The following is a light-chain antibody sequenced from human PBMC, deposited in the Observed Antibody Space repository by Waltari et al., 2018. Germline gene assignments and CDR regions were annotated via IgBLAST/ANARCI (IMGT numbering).Light chain of an antibody. CDR2: DAS. J-gene: IGKJ1*01. Sequence: EIVLTQSPGPLSLSPGERDTLSCRASQSVGRYLAWYQQKPGQAPRLLIYDASTRATGIPDRFSGSGSGTDFSLTISRLESEDFAVYYCQKYVNLPATFGQGTKVEIK. CDR3: QKYVNLPAT. V-gene: IGKV3-20*01. CDR1: QSVGRY.